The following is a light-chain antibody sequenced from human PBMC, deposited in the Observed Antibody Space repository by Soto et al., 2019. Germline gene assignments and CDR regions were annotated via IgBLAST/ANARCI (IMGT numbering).Light chain of an antibody. Sequence: QSVLTQPPSVSGAPGQRVTISCTGSSSNIGAGYDVHWYQQLPVTAPKLLIYGNSNRPSGVPDRFSGSKSGTSASLAITGRQAEDEADYYCQSYDSSLKVFGGGTKLTVL. CDR1: SSNIGAGYD. J-gene: IGLJ3*02. V-gene: IGLV1-40*01. CDR3: QSYDSSLKV. CDR2: GNS.